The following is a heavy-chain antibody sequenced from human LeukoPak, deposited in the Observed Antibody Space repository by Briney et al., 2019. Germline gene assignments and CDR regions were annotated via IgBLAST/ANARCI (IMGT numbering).Heavy chain of an antibody. CDR2: ISGSGGST. CDR1: GFTVSSNY. Sequence: PGGSLRLSCAASGFTVSSNYMSWVRQAPGKGLEWVSAISGSGGSTYYADSVKGRFTISRDNSKNTLYLQMNSLRAEDTAVYYCAKDPYYDFWSGYYFVPSPVDYWGQGTLVTVSS. CDR3: AKDPYYDFWSGYYFVPSPVDY. V-gene: IGHV3-23*01. J-gene: IGHJ4*02. D-gene: IGHD3-3*01.